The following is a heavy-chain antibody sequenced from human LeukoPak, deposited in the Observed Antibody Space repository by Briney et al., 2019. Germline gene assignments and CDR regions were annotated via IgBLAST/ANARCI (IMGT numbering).Heavy chain of an antibody. V-gene: IGHV3-23*01. Sequence: GGSLRLSCAASGFTFNSYAMSWVRQAPGKGLEWVSAISGSGGSTYYADSVKGRFTISRDNSKNTLYLQMNSLRDEDTAVYYCAKGGDGSGYLRPVGSGYFDLWGRGTLVTVSS. CDR1: GFTFNSYA. D-gene: IGHD3-22*01. CDR2: ISGSGGST. CDR3: AKGGDGSGYLRPVGSGYFDL. J-gene: IGHJ2*01.